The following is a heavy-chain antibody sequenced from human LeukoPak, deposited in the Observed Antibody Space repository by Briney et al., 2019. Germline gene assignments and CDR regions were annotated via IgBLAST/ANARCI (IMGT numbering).Heavy chain of an antibody. CDR2: ISDSGSNT. J-gene: IGHJ3*02. D-gene: IGHD6-13*01. CDR1: GFTFSDYY. V-gene: IGHV3-11*01. Sequence: GGSLRLSCAASGFTFSDYYMSWIRQAPGKGLEWVSYISDSGSNTYYADSVKGRFTISRDNAKNSLYLQMNSLRAEDTAVYYCARGVSISSSWYNDIWGQGTMVTVSS. CDR3: ARGVSISSSWYNDI.